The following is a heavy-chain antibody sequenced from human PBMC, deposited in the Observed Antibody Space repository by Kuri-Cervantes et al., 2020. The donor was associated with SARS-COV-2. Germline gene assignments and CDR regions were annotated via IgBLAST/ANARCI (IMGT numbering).Heavy chain of an antibody. CDR1: GGSISSSSYY. J-gene: IGHJ4*02. D-gene: IGHD6-13*01. Sequence: SETLSLTCTVSGGSISSSSYYWGWIRQPPGKGLEWIGSIYYSGSTYYNPPLKSRVTISVDTSKNQFSLKLSSVTAADTAVYYCARRNSPYSSSSYYFDYWGQGTLVTVSS. V-gene: IGHV4-39*01. CDR2: IYYSGST. CDR3: ARRNSPYSSSSYYFDY.